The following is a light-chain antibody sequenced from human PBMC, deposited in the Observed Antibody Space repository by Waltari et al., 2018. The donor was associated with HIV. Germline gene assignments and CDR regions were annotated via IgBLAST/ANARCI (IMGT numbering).Light chain of an antibody. CDR1: SHYIGTYKF. V-gene: IGLV2-8*01. Sequence: QSALTQPPSASGSPGQSVAISCTGSSHYIGTYKFVSWYQHHPGKAPKLLIYDVTRRPPGIPDRFSGTKSGYTASLTVSDLQVEDEADYYCVSYTEKDTFLLFGGGTKLAV. CDR2: DVT. CDR3: VSYTEKDTFLL. J-gene: IGLJ2*01.